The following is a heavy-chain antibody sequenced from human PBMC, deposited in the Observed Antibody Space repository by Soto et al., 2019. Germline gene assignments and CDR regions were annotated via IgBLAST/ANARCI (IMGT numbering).Heavy chain of an antibody. J-gene: IGHJ6*02. D-gene: IGHD3-10*01. CDR2: INPNSGGT. CDR1: GYTFTGYY. V-gene: IGHV1-2*02. CDR3: ARDGSGSYYNPYYYYYGMDV. Sequence: ASVKVSCKASGYTFTGYYMHWVRQAPGQGLEWKGWINPNSGGTNYAQKFQGRVTMTRDTSISTAYMELSRLRSDDTAVYYCARDGSGSYYNPYYYYYGMDVWGQGTTVTVSS.